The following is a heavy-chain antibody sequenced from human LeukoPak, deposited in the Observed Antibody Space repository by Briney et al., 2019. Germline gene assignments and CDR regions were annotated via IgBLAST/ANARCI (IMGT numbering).Heavy chain of an antibody. CDR3: AKGSSPAATGWYYYYYGMDV. D-gene: IGHD2-2*01. CDR2: ISGSGGST. CDR1: GFTFSSYA. Sequence: PGGSLRPSCAASGFTFSSYAMSWVRQAPGKGLEWVSAISGSGGSTYYADSVKGRFTISRDNSKNTLYLQMNSLRAEDTAVYYCAKGSSPAATGWYYYYYGMDVWGQGTTVTVSS. V-gene: IGHV3-23*01. J-gene: IGHJ6*02.